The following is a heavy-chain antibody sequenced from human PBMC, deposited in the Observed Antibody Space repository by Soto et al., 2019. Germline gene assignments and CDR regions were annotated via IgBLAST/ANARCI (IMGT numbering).Heavy chain of an antibody. Sequence: PSETLSLTCTVSGGSISSYFWSWIRQPPGKGLEWIGYIYYNGNTNYNPSLKSRVTISVETSKNQFSLKLSSATAADTAVYYCERVGSDWPIDYWGQGTLVTVSS. D-gene: IGHD6-19*01. V-gene: IGHV4-59*01. CDR1: GGSISSYF. J-gene: IGHJ4*02. CDR2: IYYNGNT. CDR3: ERVGSDWPIDY.